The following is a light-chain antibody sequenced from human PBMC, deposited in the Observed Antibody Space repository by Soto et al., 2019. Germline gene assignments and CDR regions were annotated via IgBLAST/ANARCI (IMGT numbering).Light chain of an antibody. CDR1: QTITGW. CDR3: QQYNSYSPT. Sequence: DIQMTQSPSSLSASVGDRVSITCRASQTITGWLAWYQQKPEKAPKSLIFAASSFQSGVPSRFSGSGSETEFTLTISGLQPGDSATYYCQQYNSYSPTFGQGTKVDIK. V-gene: IGKV1D-16*01. J-gene: IGKJ1*01. CDR2: AAS.